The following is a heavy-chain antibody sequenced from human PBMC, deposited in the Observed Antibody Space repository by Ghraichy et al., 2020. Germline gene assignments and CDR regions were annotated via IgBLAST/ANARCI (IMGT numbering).Heavy chain of an antibody. CDR2: INYSGST. CDR3: ARVSFFYDSSGYYYYYGMDV. CDR1: GGSISSYY. D-gene: IGHD3-22*01. V-gene: IGHV4-59*01. J-gene: IGHJ6*02. Sequence: SETLSLTCTVSGGSISSYYWSWIRQPPGKGLEWIGYINYSGSTNYNPSLKSRVTISVDTSKNQFSLKLSSVTAADTAVYYCARVSFFYDSSGYYYYYGMDVWGQGTTVTVSS.